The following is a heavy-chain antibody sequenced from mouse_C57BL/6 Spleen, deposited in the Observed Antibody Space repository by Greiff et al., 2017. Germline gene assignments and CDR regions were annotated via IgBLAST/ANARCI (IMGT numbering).Heavy chain of an antibody. Sequence: EVQLQQSGAELVRPGASVKLSCTASGFNLKDYYMHWVKQRPEQGLVWIGRIYPEDGDSEYAPKFQGKATMTADTSSNTAYLQHSSLTSEDTAVYYCNASYYSNYVDYWGQGTSVTVSS. CDR2: IYPEDGDS. CDR1: GFNLKDYY. V-gene: IGHV14-1*01. CDR3: NASYYSNYVDY. J-gene: IGHJ4*01. D-gene: IGHD2-5*01.